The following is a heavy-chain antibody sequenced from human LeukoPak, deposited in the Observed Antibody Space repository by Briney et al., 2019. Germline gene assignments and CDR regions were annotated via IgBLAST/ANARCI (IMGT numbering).Heavy chain of an antibody. CDR1: GFTFSSYA. D-gene: IGHD5-24*01. V-gene: IGHV3-7*01. J-gene: IGHJ4*02. CDR3: AREGRWLHLDY. CDR2: IKQDGSEK. Sequence: GGSLRLSCAASGFTFSSYAMSWVRQAPGKRLEWVANIKQDGSEKYYVDSVKGRFTISRDNAKNSLYLQMNSLRAEDTAVYYCAREGRWLHLDYWGQGTLVTVSS.